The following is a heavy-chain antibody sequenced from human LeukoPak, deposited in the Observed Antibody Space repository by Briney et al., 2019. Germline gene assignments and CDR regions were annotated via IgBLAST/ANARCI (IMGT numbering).Heavy chain of an antibody. CDR2: INPNSGGT. V-gene: IGHV1-2*02. Sequence: GASVKVSCKASGYTFTGYYMHWVRQAPGQGLEWVGWINPNSGGTNYAQKFQGRVTMTRDTSISTAYMELSRLRSDDTAVYYCARDFRYSSGWAPYNWFDPWGQGTLVTVSS. CDR1: GYTFTGYY. D-gene: IGHD6-19*01. CDR3: ARDFRYSSGWAPYNWFDP. J-gene: IGHJ5*02.